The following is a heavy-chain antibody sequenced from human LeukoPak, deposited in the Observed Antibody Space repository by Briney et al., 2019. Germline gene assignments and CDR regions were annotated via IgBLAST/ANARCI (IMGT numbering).Heavy chain of an antibody. J-gene: IGHJ4*02. V-gene: IGHV3-30*18. D-gene: IGHD6-13*01. Sequence: GGSLRLSCAASGFTFSSYGMHWVRQAPGKGLEWVAVISYDGSNKYYADSVKGRFTISRDNSKNTLYLQMNSLRAEDMAVYYCAKDSLAAAGNIDYWGQGTLVTVSS. CDR3: AKDSLAAAGNIDY. CDR1: GFTFSSYG. CDR2: ISYDGSNK.